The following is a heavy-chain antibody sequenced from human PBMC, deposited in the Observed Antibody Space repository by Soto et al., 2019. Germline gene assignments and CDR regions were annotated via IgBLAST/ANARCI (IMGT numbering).Heavy chain of an antibody. CDR3: AKSRYSDSSGDFYDY. Sequence: EVQLLESGGGLVQPGGSLSLSCAASAFTFNNYAMSWVRQAPGKGLERVSGIGGSGRTTYYADSVKGRFTISRDNSNNTLFLQMNSLRAEDTGVYYCAKSRYSDSSGDFYDYWGQGTLVTVSS. CDR2: IGGSGRTT. V-gene: IGHV3-23*01. D-gene: IGHD3-22*01. CDR1: AFTFNNYA. J-gene: IGHJ4*02.